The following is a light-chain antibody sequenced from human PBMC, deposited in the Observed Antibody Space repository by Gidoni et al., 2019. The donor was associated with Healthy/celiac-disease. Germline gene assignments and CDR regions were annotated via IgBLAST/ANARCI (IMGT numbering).Light chain of an antibody. CDR3: QQRSNWPPWT. CDR2: DAS. J-gene: IGKJ1*01. CDR1: QNVSSY. Sequence: DIVSIQSPATLSLSPGERATLTCRASQNVSSYLAGYQQKPGQDPRHLINDASNRANGIPARFSGSRAGTDFTITISSLEPEDDAVYYCQQRSNWPPWTFGQGTKVEIK. V-gene: IGKV3-11*01.